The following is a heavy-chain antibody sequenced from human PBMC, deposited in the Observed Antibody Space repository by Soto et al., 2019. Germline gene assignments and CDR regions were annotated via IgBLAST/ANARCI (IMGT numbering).Heavy chain of an antibody. CDR2: LYYRGST. CDR1: GGSISSSSYY. Sequence: QLQLQESVPGLVKPSETLSLTCTVSGGSISSSSYYWGWIRQPPGKGLEWSGSLYYRGSTYYNPSRKTRVDFSVDTSKNHCSLKLSSVTAADTAVYYSARLSYSGSYYYFDYWGQGTLVTVSS. CDR3: ARLSYSGSYYYFDY. V-gene: IGHV4-39*02. J-gene: IGHJ4*02. D-gene: IGHD1-26*01.